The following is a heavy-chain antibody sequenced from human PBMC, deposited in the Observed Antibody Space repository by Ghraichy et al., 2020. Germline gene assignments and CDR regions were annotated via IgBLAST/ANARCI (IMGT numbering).Heavy chain of an antibody. CDR3: VKDRFYYDSSGDWYFDL. D-gene: IGHD3-22*01. CDR2: ISSNGGST. Sequence: GGSLRLSCSASGFTFSSYAMHWVRQAPGKGLEYVSAISSNGGSTYYADSVKGRFTISRDNSKNTLYLQMSSLRAEDTAVYYCVKDRFYYDSSGDWYFDLWGRGTLVTVSS. CDR1: GFTFSSYA. J-gene: IGHJ2*01. V-gene: IGHV3-64D*06.